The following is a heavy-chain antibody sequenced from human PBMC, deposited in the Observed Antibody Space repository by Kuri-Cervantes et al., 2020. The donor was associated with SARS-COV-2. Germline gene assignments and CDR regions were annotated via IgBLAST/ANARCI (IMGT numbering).Heavy chain of an antibody. Sequence: GGSLRLSCAASGFTFNKYGMHWVRQVPGKGPEWVSAVSYDGTTTFYAGSVKGRFTVSRDNFNNTLYLQMNSLRPEDSAVYYCAKDPRYCTNALRYVGYFYYYAMDVWGLGTTVTVSS. CDR3: AKDPRYCTNALRYVGYFYYYAMDV. CDR2: VSYDGTTT. CDR1: GFTFNKYG. V-gene: IGHV3-30*18. J-gene: IGHJ6*02. D-gene: IGHD2-8*01.